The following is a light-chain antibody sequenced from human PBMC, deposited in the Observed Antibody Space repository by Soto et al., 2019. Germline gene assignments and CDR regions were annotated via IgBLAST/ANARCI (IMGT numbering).Light chain of an antibody. V-gene: IGKV3-20*01. CDR1: QTVSSNN. CDR2: RTS. Sequence: EIVLTQSPGTLSSSPEQRATLSCSARQTVSSNNLACYQQKPGQAPRLLIYRTSNRASGIPDRFGGSGSGTDFTLKISRLEAEDFAVFHCKQSGTAPYTFGQGTKLEI. CDR3: KQSGTAPYT. J-gene: IGKJ2*01.